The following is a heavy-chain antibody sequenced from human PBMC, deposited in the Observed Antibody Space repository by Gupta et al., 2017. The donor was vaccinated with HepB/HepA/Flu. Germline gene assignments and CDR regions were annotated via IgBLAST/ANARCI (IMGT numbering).Heavy chain of an antibody. J-gene: IGHJ6*02. D-gene: IGHD6-6*01. CDR3: AKGGAARFYYYGMDV. Sequence: EVQLLESGGGLVQPGGSPRLSCAASGFTFSSYAMSWVRQAPGRGLEWVSAISGSGSTTFYADSVKGRFTISRDNSKNTLYLQMNSLRAEDTAVYYCAKGGAARFYYYGMDVWGQGTTVTVS. V-gene: IGHV3-23*01. CDR2: ISGSGSTT. CDR1: GFTFSSYA.